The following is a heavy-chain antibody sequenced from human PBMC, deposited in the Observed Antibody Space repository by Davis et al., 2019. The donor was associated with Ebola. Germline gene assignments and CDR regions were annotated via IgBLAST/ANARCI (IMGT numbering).Heavy chain of an antibody. D-gene: IGHD6-25*01. CDR1: GFTVSSNY. CDR2: TYSGGNT. CDR3: AAGRDSGL. J-gene: IGHJ4*02. Sequence: GESLKISCAASGFTVSSNYMSWVRQAPGKGLEWVSVTYSGGNTNYADSVKGRFTISRDNSKNTLYLQMNSLRAEDTAVYYCAAGRDSGLWGQGTLVTVSS. V-gene: IGHV3-66*01.